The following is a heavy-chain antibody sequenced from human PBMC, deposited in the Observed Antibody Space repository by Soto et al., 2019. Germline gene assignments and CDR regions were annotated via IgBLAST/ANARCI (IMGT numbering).Heavy chain of an antibody. V-gene: IGHV4-59*01. CDR1: GGSISGYY. D-gene: IGHD2-21*02. Sequence: SETLSLTCTVSGGSISGYYWSWIRQPPGKGLEWIGYMYNTGSTVYNPSFKSRVTISVDTSKNQFSLKLNSVTAADTAVYYCARDLWGYCGTDSYPVDVWGQGTTVTVSS. CDR2: MYNTGST. J-gene: IGHJ6*02. CDR3: ARDLWGYCGTDSYPVDV.